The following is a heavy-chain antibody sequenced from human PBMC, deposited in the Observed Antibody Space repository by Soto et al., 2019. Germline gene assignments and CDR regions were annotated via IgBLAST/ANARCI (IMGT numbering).Heavy chain of an antibody. J-gene: IGHJ4*02. V-gene: IGHV4-59*01. CDR1: GGSISSYY. D-gene: IGHD1-1*01. CDR3: ARDNAALTTRLFDY. Sequence: QVQLQESGPRLVKPSETLSLTCSVSGGSISSYYWNWIRQAPGKGLEWMGYFYYSGTTNYNPSLKSRVPLSVDTSKHHLSLKLSSVTAADTAVYYCARDNAALTTRLFDYWGQGILVTVSS. CDR2: FYYSGTT.